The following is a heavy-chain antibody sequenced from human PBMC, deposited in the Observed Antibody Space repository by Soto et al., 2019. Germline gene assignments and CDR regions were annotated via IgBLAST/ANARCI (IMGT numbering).Heavy chain of an antibody. D-gene: IGHD3-22*01. Sequence: GASVKVSCKASGGTFSSYAISWVRQAPGQGLEWMGGIIPIFGTANYAQKFQGRVTITADESTSTAYMELSSLRSEDTAVYYCARVLSGYYARIQKDAFDIWGQGTMVTVS. CDR1: GGTFSSYA. CDR2: IIPIFGTA. J-gene: IGHJ3*02. CDR3: ARVLSGYYARIQKDAFDI. V-gene: IGHV1-69*13.